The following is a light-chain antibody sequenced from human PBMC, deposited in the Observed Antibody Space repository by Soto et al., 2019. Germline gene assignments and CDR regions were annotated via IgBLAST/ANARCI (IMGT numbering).Light chain of an antibody. CDR1: QSVSSSY. Sequence: EIVLTQSPGTLSLSPGERATLSCRASQSVSSSYLAWYQQKPGQAPRLLIYGASSRATGIPDRFSGSGSGTAFTLTISRLEPDDSAVYYCQHRRTFGQGTKLEIK. V-gene: IGKV3-20*01. J-gene: IGKJ2*01. CDR3: QHRRT. CDR2: GAS.